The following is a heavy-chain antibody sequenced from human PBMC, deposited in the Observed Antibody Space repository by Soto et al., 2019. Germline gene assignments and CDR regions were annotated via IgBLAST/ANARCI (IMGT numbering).Heavy chain of an antibody. CDR3: STRAYDTNGYYRFDP. CDR1: GGSISSRNNY. CDR2: INHSGRV. Sequence: SETLSLTCTVSGGSISSRNNYWTWIRQSPGKGLEWIGDINHSGRVNYSPSLKSRVTISLDTSKNQFSLTLSAVTAADTAMYYCSTRAYDTNGYYRFDPWGQGTLVTVSS. V-gene: IGHV4-39*07. D-gene: IGHD3-22*01. J-gene: IGHJ5*01.